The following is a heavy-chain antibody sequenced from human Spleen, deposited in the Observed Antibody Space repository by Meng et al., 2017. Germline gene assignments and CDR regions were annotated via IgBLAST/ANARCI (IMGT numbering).Heavy chain of an antibody. CDR3: VRGGFRLGL. Sequence: GESLKISCAASGFTFSSYGMSWVRQAPGKGLEWVSYISSSGSTIYYADSVKGRFSISRDNAKNSLYLQMNSLRADDTAVYYCVRGGFRLGLWGQGTLGTVSS. J-gene: IGHJ1*01. V-gene: IGHV3-48*04. D-gene: IGHD3-16*01. CDR1: GFTFSSYG. CDR2: ISSSGSTI.